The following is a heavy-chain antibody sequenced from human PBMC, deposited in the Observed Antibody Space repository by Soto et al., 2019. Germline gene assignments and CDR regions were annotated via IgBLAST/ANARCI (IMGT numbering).Heavy chain of an antibody. CDR1: GFTFSSYS. D-gene: IGHD3-16*01. V-gene: IGHV3-21*01. CDR3: ARGGDGYNSVAYYYYGMDV. Sequence: EVPLVESGGGLAKPGGSLRLSCAASGFTFSSYSMNWVRQAPGKGLEWVSYISSSSSYIYYADSVKGRFTISRDNAKNSLYLRMNSMRAEYTAVYFCARGGDGYNSVAYYYYGMDVWGQGTTVTVSS. J-gene: IGHJ6*02. CDR2: ISSSSSYI.